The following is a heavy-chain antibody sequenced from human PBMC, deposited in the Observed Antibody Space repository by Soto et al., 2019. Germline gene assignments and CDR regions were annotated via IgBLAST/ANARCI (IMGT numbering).Heavy chain of an antibody. Sequence: SETLSVTSTVPCGSSSSNSYYWDWIRQPPGKGLEWIGSMYYSGATYHNPSLQSRVTISVDTSKNQFSLHLSSVTAADTAVYYCARHAAYDSVWGKSDGSDYWGQGTLVTVSS. CDR1: CGSSSSNSYY. CDR2: MYYSGAT. D-gene: IGHD3-16*01. J-gene: IGHJ4*02. V-gene: IGHV4-39*01. CDR3: ARHAAYDSVWGKSDGSDY.